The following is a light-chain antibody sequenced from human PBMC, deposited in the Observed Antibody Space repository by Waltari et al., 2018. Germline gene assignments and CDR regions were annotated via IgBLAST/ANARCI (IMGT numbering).Light chain of an antibody. CDR1: SSDVGGFHY. V-gene: IGLV2-8*01. CDR2: DVT. Sequence: QSALTQPPPASGSPVHSFTISCTGTSSDVGGFHYLSWYQHHPGKAPKLIIYDVTKRPSGVPDRFSGSKSANTASLTVSGLLAEDEADYYCCSYSGTNSNYVFGTGTKVTVL. CDR3: CSYSGTNSNYV. J-gene: IGLJ1*01.